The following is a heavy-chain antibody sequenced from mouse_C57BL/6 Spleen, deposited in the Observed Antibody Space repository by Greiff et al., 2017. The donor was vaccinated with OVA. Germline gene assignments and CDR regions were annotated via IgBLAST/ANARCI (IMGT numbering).Heavy chain of an antibody. D-gene: IGHD1-1*01. Sequence: VQVVESGPELVKPGASVKISCKASGYAFSSSWMNWVKQRPGKGLEWIGRIYPGDGDTNYNGKFKGKATLTADKSSSTAYMQLSSLTSEDSAVYFCARGKYYGSSYFDYWGQGTTLTVSS. CDR2: IYPGDGDT. CDR3: ARGKYYGSSYFDY. CDR1: GYAFSSSW. V-gene: IGHV1-82*01. J-gene: IGHJ2*01.